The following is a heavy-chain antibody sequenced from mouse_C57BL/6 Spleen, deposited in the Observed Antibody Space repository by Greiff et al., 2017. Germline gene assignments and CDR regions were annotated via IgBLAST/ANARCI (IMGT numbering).Heavy chain of an antibody. CDR1: GFTFSDYY. Sequence: EVKLMESEGGLVQPGSSMKLSCTASGFTFSDYYMAWVRQVPEKGLEWVANINYDGSSTYYLDSSKSRFIISRDNAKNILYLQMSSLKSEDTATYYCARDGGGSYWYFDVWGTGTTVTVSS. J-gene: IGHJ1*03. CDR3: ARDGGGSYWYFDV. D-gene: IGHD1-1*02. CDR2: INYDGSST. V-gene: IGHV5-16*01.